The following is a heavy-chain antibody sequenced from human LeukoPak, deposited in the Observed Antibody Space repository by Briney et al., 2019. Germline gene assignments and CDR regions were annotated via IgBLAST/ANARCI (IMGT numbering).Heavy chain of an antibody. CDR1: GYTFTSYG. CDR3: AREVAVVVAATRHAFDI. J-gene: IGHJ3*02. V-gene: IGHV1-18*01. CDR2: ISAYNGNT. Sequence: ASVKVSCKASGYTFTSYGISWVRQAPGQGLEWMGWISAYNGNTNYAQKLQGRVTMTTDTSTSTAYMELRSLRSDDTAVYYCAREVAVVVAATRHAFDIWGQGTMVTVSS. D-gene: IGHD2-15*01.